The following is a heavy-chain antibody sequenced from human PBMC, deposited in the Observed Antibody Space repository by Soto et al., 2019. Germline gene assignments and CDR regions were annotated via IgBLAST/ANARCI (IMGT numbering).Heavy chain of an antibody. Sequence: GGSLRLSCAASGFTFSSYAMSWVRQAPGKGLEWVSAISGSGGSTYYADSVKGRFTISRDNSKNTLYLQMNSLRAEDTAVYYCAKGPRWGWLPLRHCFDYWGQGTLVTVSS. J-gene: IGHJ4*02. CDR3: AKGPRWGWLPLRHCFDY. V-gene: IGHV3-23*01. CDR2: ISGSGGST. D-gene: IGHD2-21*01. CDR1: GFTFSSYA.